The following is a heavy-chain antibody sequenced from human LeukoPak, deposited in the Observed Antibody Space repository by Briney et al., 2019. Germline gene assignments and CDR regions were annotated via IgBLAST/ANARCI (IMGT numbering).Heavy chain of an antibody. V-gene: IGHV4-34*01. Sequence: SETLSLTCAVPGVPFSNYYWSWVRQSPTKGLEWIGEINHSGYTNYNPSLKSRVTISIDTSKNQFSLMLTSVTAADTAVYYCTRAVAGHPDWGQGTLVTVSS. D-gene: IGHD6-19*01. CDR3: TRAVAGHPD. CDR1: GVPFSNYY. J-gene: IGHJ4*02. CDR2: INHSGYT.